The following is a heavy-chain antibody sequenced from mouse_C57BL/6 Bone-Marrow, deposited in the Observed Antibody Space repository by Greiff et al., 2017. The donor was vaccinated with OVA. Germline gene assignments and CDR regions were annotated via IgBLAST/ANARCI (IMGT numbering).Heavy chain of an antibody. CDR3: ARDDYYWYFDV. V-gene: IGHV7-1*01. J-gene: IGHJ1*03. CDR1: GFTFSDFY. CDR2: SRNKANDYTT. Sequence: EVKVVESGGGLVQSGRSLRLSCATSGFTFSDFYMEWVRQAPGKGLEWIAASRNKANDYTTEYSASVKGRFIVSRDTSQSILYLQMNALRAEDTAIYYCARDDYYWYFDVWSTGTTVTVSS.